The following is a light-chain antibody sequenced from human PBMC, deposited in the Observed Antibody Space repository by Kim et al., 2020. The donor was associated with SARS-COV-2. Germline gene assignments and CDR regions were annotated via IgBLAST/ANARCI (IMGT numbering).Light chain of an antibody. CDR2: GTS. Sequence: PGERATLSCRASASVGGTFLAWYQQKPGQAPRLLIYGTSNRATGIPDRFSGSGSGTDFTLTISRLEPEDFAVYYCHQYGRSPITFGPGTKVDIK. CDR3: HQYGRSPIT. CDR1: ASVGGTF. J-gene: IGKJ3*01. V-gene: IGKV3-20*01.